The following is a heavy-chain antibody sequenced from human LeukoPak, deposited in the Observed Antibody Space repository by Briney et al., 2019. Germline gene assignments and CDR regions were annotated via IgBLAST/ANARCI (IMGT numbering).Heavy chain of an antibody. CDR3: TSSPHGESSEKIDC. D-gene: IGHD1-26*01. V-gene: IGHV3-15*01. CDR2: ITSKTDGGTI. Sequence: MAGGPLRLSCSASGFPFTNSWMMWVRQAPGKGRDGVGRITSKTDGGTIAYAAPVKGRFTISRDDSKNTLFLQLNSLSTEDAAVYYCTSSPHGESSEKIDCWGQGTLVTVSS. J-gene: IGHJ4*02. CDR1: GFPFTNSW.